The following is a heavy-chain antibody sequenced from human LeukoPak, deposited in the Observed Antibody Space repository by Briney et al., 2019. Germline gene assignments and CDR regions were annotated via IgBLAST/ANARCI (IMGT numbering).Heavy chain of an antibody. Sequence: SETLSLTCTVSGGSISSYYWSWIRQPPGKGLEWIGYISYSGRTNYNPSLKSRVTISVDTSKNQFSLKLSSVTAADTAVYYCARVDSSSWYFDYWGQGTLVTVSS. J-gene: IGHJ4*02. CDR1: GGSISSYY. CDR3: ARVDSSSWYFDY. D-gene: IGHD6-13*01. CDR2: ISYSGRT. V-gene: IGHV4-59*12.